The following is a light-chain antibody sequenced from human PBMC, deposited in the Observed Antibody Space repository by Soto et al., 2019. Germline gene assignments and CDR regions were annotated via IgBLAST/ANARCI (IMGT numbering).Light chain of an antibody. CDR3: QHYGSSPPYT. CDR2: GTS. Sequence: EMVLTQSPGTLSLSPGERATLSCRASQSVSSSYLAWYRQKPGQAPRLLIYGTSSRATGIPDRFSGSGSGTDFTLTISRLEPEDFAVYYCQHYGSSPPYTFGQGTKLEIK. CDR1: QSVSSSY. J-gene: IGKJ2*01. V-gene: IGKV3-20*01.